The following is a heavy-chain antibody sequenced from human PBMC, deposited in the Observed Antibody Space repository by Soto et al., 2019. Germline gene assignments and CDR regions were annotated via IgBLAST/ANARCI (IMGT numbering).Heavy chain of an antibody. CDR2: MSHSGGT. J-gene: IGHJ4*02. CDR1: GGFVSSGSYY. CDR3: ASATFSRYCSGGSCYSRPYYFDY. D-gene: IGHD2-15*01. V-gene: IGHV4-39*01. Sequence: PSETLSLTCAVYGGFVSSGSYYWSWIRQPPGKGLEWIGEMSHSGGTHFNPSLKSRVTISVDTSKNQFSLKLSSVTAADTAVYYCASATFSRYCSGGSCYSRPYYFDYWGQGTLVTVSS.